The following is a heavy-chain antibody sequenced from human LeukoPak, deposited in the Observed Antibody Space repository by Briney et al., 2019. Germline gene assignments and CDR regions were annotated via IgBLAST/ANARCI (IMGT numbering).Heavy chain of an antibody. V-gene: IGHV3-30-3*02. CDR1: GGTFSSYA. Sequence: SCKASGGTFSSYAMHWVRQAPGKGLEWVAVISYDGSNKYYADSVKGRFTISRDNSKNTLYLQMNSLRAEDTAVYYCAKDARGPIDYWGQGTLVTVSS. CDR3: AKDARGPIDY. CDR2: ISYDGSNK. D-gene: IGHD3/OR15-3a*01. J-gene: IGHJ4*02.